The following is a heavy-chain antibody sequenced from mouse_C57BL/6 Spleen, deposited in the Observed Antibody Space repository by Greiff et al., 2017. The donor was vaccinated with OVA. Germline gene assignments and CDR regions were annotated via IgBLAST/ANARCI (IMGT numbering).Heavy chain of an antibody. CDR3: ARDYGNPDY. V-gene: IGHV1-50*01. CDR1: GYTFTSYW. D-gene: IGHD2-1*01. CDR2: IDPSDSYT. Sequence: QVQLQRPGAELVKPGASVKLSCKASGYTFTSYWMQWVKQRPGQGLEWIGEIDPSDSYTNYNQKFKGKATLTVDTSSSTAYMQLSSLTSEDSAVYYCARDYGNPDYWGQGTTLTVSS. J-gene: IGHJ2*01.